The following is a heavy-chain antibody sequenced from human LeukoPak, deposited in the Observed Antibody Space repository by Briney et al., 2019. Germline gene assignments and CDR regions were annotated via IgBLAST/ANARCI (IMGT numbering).Heavy chain of an antibody. V-gene: IGHV3-30-3*01. CDR2: ISYDGSNK. J-gene: IGHJ4*02. D-gene: IGHD3-9*01. CDR3: ARGVSPYYDILTGYSQPDYFDY. Sequence: SGGSLRLSCAASGFTFSSYAMHWVRQAPGKGLEWVAVISYDGSNKYYADSVKGRFTISRDNSKNTLYLQMNSLRAEDTAVYYCARGVSPYYDILTGYSQPDYFDYRGQGTLVTVSS. CDR1: GFTFSSYA.